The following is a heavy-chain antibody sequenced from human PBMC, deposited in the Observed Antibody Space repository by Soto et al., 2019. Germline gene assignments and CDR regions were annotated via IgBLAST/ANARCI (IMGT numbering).Heavy chain of an antibody. CDR1: GFTFSNYD. CDR3: ARGFSAGKGSPPDY. Sequence: PGGSLRLSCAASGFTFSNYDMTWVRQAPGKWLEWVSGLNGSGGSTSSADSVKGRFAISRDNSKNTLYLQMNSLRDGDTAVYYCARGFSAGKGSPPDYWGKGTLVTVSS. CDR2: LNGSGGST. D-gene: IGHD6-13*01. J-gene: IGHJ4*02. V-gene: IGHV3-23*01.